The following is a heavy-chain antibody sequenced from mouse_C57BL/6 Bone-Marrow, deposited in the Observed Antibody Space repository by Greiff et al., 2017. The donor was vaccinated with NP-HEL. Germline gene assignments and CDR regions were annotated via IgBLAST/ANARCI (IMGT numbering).Heavy chain of an antibody. J-gene: IGHJ2*01. CDR2: IDPENGDT. D-gene: IGHD2-3*01. CDR1: GFTIKDDY. CDR3: TTKGYDGYYRDY. V-gene: IGHV14-4*01. Sequence: EVQGVESGAELVRPGASVKLSCTASGFTIKDDYMHWVKQRPEQGLEWIGWIDPENGDTEYASKFQGKATITADTSSNTAYLQLSSLTSEDTAVYYCTTKGYDGYYRDYWGQGTTLTVSS.